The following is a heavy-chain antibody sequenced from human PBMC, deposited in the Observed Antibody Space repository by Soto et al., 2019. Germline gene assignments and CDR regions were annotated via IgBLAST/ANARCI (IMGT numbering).Heavy chain of an antibody. J-gene: IGHJ3*02. Sequence: GGSLRLSCAASGFTFSSYEMNWVRQAPGKGLEWVSYISNSGSTIYYADSVKGRFTISRDNAKNSLYLQMNSLRAEDTAVYYCARVYSSGWYGDAFDIWGQGTMVTVSS. CDR2: ISNSGSTI. CDR1: GFTFSSYE. CDR3: ARVYSSGWYGDAFDI. D-gene: IGHD6-19*01. V-gene: IGHV3-48*03.